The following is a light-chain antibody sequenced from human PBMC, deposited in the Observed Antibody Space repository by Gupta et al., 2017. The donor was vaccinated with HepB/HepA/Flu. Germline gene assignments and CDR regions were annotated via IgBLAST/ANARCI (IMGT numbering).Light chain of an antibody. CDR3: QQSYTYPWT. CDR2: ETS. Sequence: DIEMTQSPPSLFASVGDRFTITCRASQRISNYLNWYQQQPGKAQTLVIYETSALQSGVPSRFSGSGTGTDFTLTIDFLQPEDFATYYCQQSYTYPWTFGQGTKVEI. J-gene: IGKJ1*01. V-gene: IGKV1-39*01. CDR1: QRISNY.